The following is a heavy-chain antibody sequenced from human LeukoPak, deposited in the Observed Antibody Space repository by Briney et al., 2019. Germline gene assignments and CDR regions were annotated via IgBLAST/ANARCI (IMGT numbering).Heavy chain of an antibody. J-gene: IGHJ3*02. V-gene: IGHV4-61*08. CDR2: IYYSGST. D-gene: IGHD2-15*01. Sequence: PSETLSLTCTVSGGSISSGGYYWSWIRQPPGKGLEWIGYIYYSGSTNYNPSLKSRVTISVDTSKNQFSLKLSSVTAADTAVYYCARDLDLTTYGIGSAGAFDIWGQGTMVTVSS. CDR1: GGSISSGGYY. CDR3: ARDLDLTTYGIGSAGAFDI.